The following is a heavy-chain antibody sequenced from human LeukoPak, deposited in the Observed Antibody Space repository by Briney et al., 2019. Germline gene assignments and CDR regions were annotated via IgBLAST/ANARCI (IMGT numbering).Heavy chain of an antibody. V-gene: IGHV4-59*08. CDR3: ARRNTSSWYKDDAFDI. Sequence: SETLSLTCTVSVGSISSYYWSWIRQPPGKGLEWIGYVYYSGSTNYNPSLKSRVTISVDTSKNQFSLKLSSVTAADTAVNYCARRNTSSWYKDDAFDIWGQGTMVTVSS. CDR1: VGSISSYY. D-gene: IGHD6-13*01. CDR2: VYYSGST. J-gene: IGHJ3*02.